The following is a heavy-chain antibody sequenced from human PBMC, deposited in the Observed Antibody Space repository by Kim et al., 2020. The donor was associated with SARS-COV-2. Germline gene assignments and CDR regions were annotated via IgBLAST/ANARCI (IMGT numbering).Heavy chain of an antibody. CDR1: GYSFTSYW. D-gene: IGHD3-22*01. CDR2: IYPGDSDT. J-gene: IGHJ3*02. V-gene: IGHV5-51*01. CDR3: ARHRDDSSGHDAFDI. Sequence: GESLKISCKGSGYSFTSYWIGWVRQMPGKGLEWTGIIYPGDSDTRYSPSFQGQVTISADKSISTAYLQWSSLKASDTAMYYCARHRDDSSGHDAFDIWGQGTMVTVSS.